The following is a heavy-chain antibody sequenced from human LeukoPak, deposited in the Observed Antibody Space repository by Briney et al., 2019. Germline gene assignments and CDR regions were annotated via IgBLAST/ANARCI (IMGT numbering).Heavy chain of an antibody. V-gene: IGHV3-30*04. D-gene: IGHD2-15*01. CDR2: ISYDGSNK. CDR3: ARDAVIDGTYSGPFDY. J-gene: IGHJ4*02. Sequence: GGSLRLSCAASGFTFSSYAMHWVRQAPGKGLEWVAVISYDGSNKYYADSVKGRFTISRDNSKNTLYLQMNSLRTEDTAVYYCARDAVIDGTYSGPFDYWGQGTLVTVSS. CDR1: GFTFSSYA.